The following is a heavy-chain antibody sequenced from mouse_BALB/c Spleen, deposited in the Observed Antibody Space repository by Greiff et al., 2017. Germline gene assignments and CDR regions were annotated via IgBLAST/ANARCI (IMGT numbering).Heavy chain of an antibody. CDR2: IDPANGNT. CDR3: ARFDYYGSSLFAY. D-gene: IGHD1-1*01. CDR1: GFNIKDPY. V-gene: IGHV14-3*02. Sequence: VQLQQSGAELVKPGASVKLSCTASGFNIKDPYMHWVKQRPEQGLEWIGRIDPANGNTKYDPKFQGKATITADTSSNTAYLQLSSLTSEDTAVYYCARFDYYGSSLFAYWGQGTLVTVSA. J-gene: IGHJ3*01.